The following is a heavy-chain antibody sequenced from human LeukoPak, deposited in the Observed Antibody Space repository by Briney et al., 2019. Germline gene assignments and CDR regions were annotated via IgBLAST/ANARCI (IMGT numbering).Heavy chain of an antibody. CDR3: AKDGAMVRGVALDY. Sequence: GGSLRLSCAASGFTFSSYAMSWVRQAPGKGLEWVSAISGSGGSTYYADSVKGRFTISRDNSKNTLYLQMNSLRAEDTAVYYCAKDGAMVRGVALDYWGQGTLVTVSS. D-gene: IGHD3-10*01. CDR2: ISGSGGST. CDR1: GFTFSSYA. V-gene: IGHV3-23*01. J-gene: IGHJ4*02.